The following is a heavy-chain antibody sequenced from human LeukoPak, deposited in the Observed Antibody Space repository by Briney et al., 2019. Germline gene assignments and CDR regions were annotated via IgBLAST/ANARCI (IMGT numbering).Heavy chain of an antibody. Sequence: GASVKVSCKASGYTFTSYGISWVRQAPGQGLEWMGWISAYNGKTNYAQKVQGRVTMTTDTSTSTAYMELRSLRSDDTAVYYCARDHIVGATTSVYFQHWGQGTLVTVPS. CDR2: ISAYNGKT. CDR1: GYTFTSYG. D-gene: IGHD1-26*01. J-gene: IGHJ1*01. V-gene: IGHV1-18*01. CDR3: ARDHIVGATTSVYFQH.